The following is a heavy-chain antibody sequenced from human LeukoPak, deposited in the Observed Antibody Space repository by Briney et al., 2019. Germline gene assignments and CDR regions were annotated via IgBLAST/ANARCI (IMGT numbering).Heavy chain of an antibody. D-gene: IGHD3-22*01. CDR1: GYTFTNFD. CDR2: INPNSGNT. CDR3: ARGPGYYDGRGYTYYFDY. Sequence: VASVNVSCTASGYTFTNFDINWVRQATGQGLEWMGWINPNSGNTGFAQNFQGRVTVTRITSISTAYMELNSLRSEDTAVYYCARGPGYYDGRGYTYYFDYWGQGTLVTVSS. V-gene: IGHV1-8*01. J-gene: IGHJ4*02.